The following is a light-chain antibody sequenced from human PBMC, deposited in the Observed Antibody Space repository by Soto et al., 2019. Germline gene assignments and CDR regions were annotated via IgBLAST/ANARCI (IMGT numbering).Light chain of an antibody. CDR1: SGHSNYA. V-gene: IGLV4-69*01. J-gene: IGLJ2*01. Sequence: QSVLTQSPSASASLGASVKLTCTLSSGHSNYAIAWHQQLPEKGPRYLMKVNRDGSHSKGDGIPDRFSGSSSGAERYLTISSLQSEDEADYYCQTWDTGIVLFGGGTKVTVL. CDR3: QTWDTGIVL. CDR2: VNRDGSH.